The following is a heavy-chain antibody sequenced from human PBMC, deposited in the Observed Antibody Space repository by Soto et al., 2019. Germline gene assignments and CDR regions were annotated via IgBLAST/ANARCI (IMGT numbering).Heavy chain of an antibody. V-gene: IGHV1-69*13. Sequence: SVKVSCKASGGTFSSYAISWVRQAPGQGLEWMGGIIPIFGTANYAQKFQGRVTITADESTSTAYMELSSLRSEDTAVYYCARDGEHVDTAITGQQWLARGFDYWGQGTLVTVSS. CDR2: IIPIFGTA. J-gene: IGHJ4*02. CDR1: GGTFSSYA. CDR3: ARDGEHVDTAITGQQWLARGFDY. D-gene: IGHD5-18*01.